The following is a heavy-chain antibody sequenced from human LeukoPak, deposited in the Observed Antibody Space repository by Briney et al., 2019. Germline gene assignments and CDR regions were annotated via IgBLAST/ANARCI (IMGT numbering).Heavy chain of an antibody. D-gene: IGHD2-2*01. V-gene: IGHV3-9*01. J-gene: IGHJ4*02. CDR1: GFTFDEYA. CDR3: AKDYKYQLPPYYFDY. CDR2: ISWNSGSI. Sequence: GGSLRLSCAASGFTFDEYAMHWVRQAPGKGLEWVSGISWNSGSIGYADSVKGRFTISRDNAKNSLYLQMDSLRAEDTALYYCAKDYKYQLPPYYFDYWGQGTLVTVSS.